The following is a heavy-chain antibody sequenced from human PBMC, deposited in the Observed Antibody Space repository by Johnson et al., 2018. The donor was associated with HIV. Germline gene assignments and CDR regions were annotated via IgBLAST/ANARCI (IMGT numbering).Heavy chain of an antibody. J-gene: IGHJ3*02. CDR3: AKAFEPLGGSYLDAFDI. Sequence: MLLVESGGGVVRPGGSLRLSCAASGFTFDDYGMSWVRQAPGKGLEWVSGINWNGETTGYADSVKGRFTISRDSAKNFLYLQMNSLKAEDTAVYYCAKAFEPLGGSYLDAFDIWGQGTMVTVSS. CDR1: GFTFDDYG. V-gene: IGHV3-20*04. CDR2: INWNGETT. D-gene: IGHD1-26*01.